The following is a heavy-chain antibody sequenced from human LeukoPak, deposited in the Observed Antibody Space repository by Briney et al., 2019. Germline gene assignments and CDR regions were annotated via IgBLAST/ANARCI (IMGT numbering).Heavy chain of an antibody. CDR1: GGSISSYY. CDR3: ARGNYDYVWGSYWTANWFDP. V-gene: IGHV4-59*01. CDR2: IYYSGST. D-gene: IGHD3-16*01. Sequence: SETLSLTCTVSGGSISSYYWSWIRQPPGKGLEWIGYIYYSGSTNYNPSPKSRVTISVDTSKNQFSLKLSSVTAADTAVYYCARGNYDYVWGSYWTANWFDPWGQGTLVTVSS. J-gene: IGHJ5*02.